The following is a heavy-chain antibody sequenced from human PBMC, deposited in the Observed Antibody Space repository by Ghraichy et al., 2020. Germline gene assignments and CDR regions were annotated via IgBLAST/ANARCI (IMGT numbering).Heavy chain of an antibody. CDR3: AKGGVYGDYVGEYFQH. Sequence: GGSLRLSCAASGFTVSSNYMSWVRQAPGKGLEWVSVIYSGGSTYYADSVKGRFTISRDNSKNTLYLQMNSLRAEDTAVYYCAKGGVYGDYVGEYFQHWGQGTLVTVSS. J-gene: IGHJ1*01. CDR1: GFTVSSNY. V-gene: IGHV3-53*01. D-gene: IGHD4-17*01. CDR2: IYSGGST.